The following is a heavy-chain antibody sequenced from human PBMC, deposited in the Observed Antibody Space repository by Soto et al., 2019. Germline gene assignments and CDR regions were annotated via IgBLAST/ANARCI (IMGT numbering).Heavy chain of an antibody. D-gene: IGHD6-19*01. Sequence: GGSLRVCCAASGFTFRSYAMNWVRQTQEKGLEWVSSISSTSTYTHYADSVKGRFTISRDNANNSLFLQMNSLRAEDTAIYYCARDLALAGNYWGQGALVTVSS. CDR3: ARDLALAGNY. CDR1: GFTFRSYA. J-gene: IGHJ4*02. CDR2: ISSTSTYT. V-gene: IGHV3-21*01.